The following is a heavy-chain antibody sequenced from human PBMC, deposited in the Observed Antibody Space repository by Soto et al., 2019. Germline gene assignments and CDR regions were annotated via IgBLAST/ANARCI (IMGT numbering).Heavy chain of an antibody. CDR3: APHVHCSGGSCHYDAFDI. V-gene: IGHV3-23*01. CDR2: IRDGGEST. Sequence: EVQLLESGGGLVQPGESLRLSCAFSGFIFGNYMMTWVRRAPGKGLEWVSTIRDGGESTYYADSVKGRFTIFRDNSKNTLYLQMDSLGVGDTAVYYCAPHVHCSGGSCHYDAFDIRGQGTLVTVSS. J-gene: IGHJ3*02. CDR1: GFIFGNYM. D-gene: IGHD2-15*01.